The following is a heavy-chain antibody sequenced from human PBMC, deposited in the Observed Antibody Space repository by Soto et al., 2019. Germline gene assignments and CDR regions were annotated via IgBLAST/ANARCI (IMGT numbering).Heavy chain of an antibody. CDR2: ISGSGGST. CDR3: AKDRAIFGVVIIGRYFDY. J-gene: IGHJ4*02. D-gene: IGHD3-3*01. V-gene: IGHV3-23*01. Sequence: GGSLRLSCAASGITFSSYAMSWVRQAPGKGLEWVSAISGSGGSTYYADSVKGRFTISRDNSKNTLYLQMNSLRAEDTAVYYCAKDRAIFGVVIIGRYFDYWGQGTLVTVSS. CDR1: GITFSSYA.